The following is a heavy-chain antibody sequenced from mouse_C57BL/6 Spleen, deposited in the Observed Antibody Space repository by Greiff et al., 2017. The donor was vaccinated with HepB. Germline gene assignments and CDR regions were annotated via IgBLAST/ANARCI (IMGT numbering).Heavy chain of an antibody. D-gene: IGHD1-2*01. CDR3: HYSTQVYFDY. CDR1: GYTFTSYW. J-gene: IGHJ2*01. CDR2: IHPNSGST. Sequence: VQLQQPGAELVKPGASVKLSCKASGYTFTSYWMHWVKQRPGQGLEWIGMIHPNSGSTNYNEKFKSKATLTVDKSSSTAYMQLSSLTSEDSAVYYCHYSTQVYFDYWGQGTTLTVSS. V-gene: IGHV1-64*01.